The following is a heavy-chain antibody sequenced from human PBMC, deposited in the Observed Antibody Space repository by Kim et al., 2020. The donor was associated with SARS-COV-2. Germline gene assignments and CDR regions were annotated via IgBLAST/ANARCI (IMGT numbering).Heavy chain of an antibody. V-gene: IGHV4-31*03. J-gene: IGHJ6*02. CDR2: IYYSGST. Sequence: SETLSLTCTVSGGSISSGGYYWSWIRQHPGKGLEWIGYIYYSGSTYYNPSLKSRVTISVDTSTNQFSLKLSSVTAADTAVYYCARDHRKNSVPLGYYYYYGVDVWGQGTAVTVSS. CDR3: ARDHRKNSVPLGYYYYYGVDV. CDR1: GGSISSGGYY. D-gene: IGHD1-7*01.